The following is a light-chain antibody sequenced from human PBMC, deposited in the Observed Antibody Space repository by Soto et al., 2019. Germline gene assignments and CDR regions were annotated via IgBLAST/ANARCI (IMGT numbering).Light chain of an antibody. CDR2: GAS. J-gene: IGKJ5*01. V-gene: IGKV1-9*01. CDR3: QQLNTFPRT. Sequence: DIQLTQSPSFLSASVGDRVTITCRASHAISSCLVWYQQKPGKAPKVLIYGASTLQSGVPSRFSGSGSGTEFTLTISSLQPEDFATYYCQQLNTFPRTFGQGTQLDIK. CDR1: HAISSC.